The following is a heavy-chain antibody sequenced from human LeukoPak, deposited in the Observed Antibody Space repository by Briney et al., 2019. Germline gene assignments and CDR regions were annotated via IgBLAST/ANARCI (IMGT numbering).Heavy chain of an antibody. J-gene: IGHJ4*02. CDR2: IKEDGSDK. V-gene: IGHV3-7*03. CDR1: GFTFSDYW. CDR3: AKFRPDAVPDGDFDY. D-gene: IGHD2-2*01. Sequence: PGGSLRLSCAASGFTFSDYWMSWVRQAPGKGLEWVASIKEDGSDKYYEDSLKGRFTISRDNSKNTLYLQMNSLRAEDTAVYYCAKFRPDAVPDGDFDYWGQGTLVTVSS.